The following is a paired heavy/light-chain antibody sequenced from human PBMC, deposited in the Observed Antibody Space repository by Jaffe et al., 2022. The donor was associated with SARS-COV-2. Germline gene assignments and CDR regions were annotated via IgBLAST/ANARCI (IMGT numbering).Heavy chain of an antibody. CDR3: ARDGSYCDGGGCYSVVGAFDI. CDR1: GFTFSDYW. D-gene: IGHD2-15*01. V-gene: IGHV3-7*03. J-gene: IGHJ3*02. CDR2: IKKDGTQR. Sequence: EAQLVESGGALVQPGGSLRLSCAASGFTFSDYWMSWVRQAPGKGLEWVANIKKDGTQRYHVESVKGRFTITRDNAQNSLSLYMDYVTGEDTAVYYCARDGSYCDGGGCYSVVGAFDIWGPGTTVIVSS.
Light chain of an antibody. CDR1: QSIGTW. Sequence: DIQMTQSPSTVSASVGDRVTITCRASQSIGTWLAWYQQRPGKAPKLLIYKASNLQSEVPSRFSGSGSGTEFTLTIYSLQPGDFATYYCQHYHDYPWTFGQGTKVEI. J-gene: IGKJ1*01. CDR3: QHYHDYPWT. CDR2: KAS. V-gene: IGKV1-5*03.